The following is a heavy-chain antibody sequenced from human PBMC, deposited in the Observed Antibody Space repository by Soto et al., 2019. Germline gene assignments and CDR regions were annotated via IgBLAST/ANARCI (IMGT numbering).Heavy chain of an antibody. V-gene: IGHV3-23*01. Sequence: QSGESLRLSCAASGFTFSSYAMSWVRQAPGKGLEWVSAISGSGGSTYYADSVKGRFTISRDNSKNTLYLQMNSLRAEDTAVYYCAKSPPREYYDSSPPEGDAFDIWGQGTMVTVSS. CDR1: GFTFSSYA. CDR3: AKSPPREYYDSSPPEGDAFDI. CDR2: ISGSGGST. J-gene: IGHJ3*02. D-gene: IGHD3-22*01.